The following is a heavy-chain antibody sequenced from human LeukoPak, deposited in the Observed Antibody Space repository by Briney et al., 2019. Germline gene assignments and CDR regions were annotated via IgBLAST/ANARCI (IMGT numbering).Heavy chain of an antibody. CDR2: IIPIFGTA. V-gene: IGHV1-69*01. CDR3: AKDRYSGLNTIDY. D-gene: IGHD6-13*01. CDR1: GGTFSSYA. J-gene: IGHJ4*02. Sequence: GSPVKVSCKASGGTFSSYAISWVRQAPGQGLEWMGGIIPIFGTANYAQKFQGRVTITADESTSTAYMEPSSLRSEDTAVYYCAKDRYSGLNTIDYWGQGTLVTVSS.